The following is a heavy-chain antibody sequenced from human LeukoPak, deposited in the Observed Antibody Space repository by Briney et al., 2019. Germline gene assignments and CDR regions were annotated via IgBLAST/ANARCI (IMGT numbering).Heavy chain of an antibody. J-gene: IGHJ4*02. V-gene: IGHV5-51*01. CDR1: GYTFATYW. CDR2: IYPGDSDT. Sequence: GKSLKISCKCSGYTFATYWIGWVRQMRGKGLEWVGIIYPGDSDTRYSPPFLGQVTISADKSITTAYLQWSSLKASDTAMYYCARHVVPYSSGLTGFDYWGQGTLVTVSS. CDR3: ARHVVPYSSGLTGFDY. D-gene: IGHD6-19*01.